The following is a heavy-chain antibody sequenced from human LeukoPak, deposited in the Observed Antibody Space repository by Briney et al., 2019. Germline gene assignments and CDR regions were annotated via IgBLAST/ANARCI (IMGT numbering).Heavy chain of an antibody. CDR3: AKDKSASYYNSGSYLYYYGVDV. CDR1: GFTFDKYG. D-gene: IGHD3-10*01. CDR2: ITWNSGNI. J-gene: IGHJ6*02. V-gene: IGHV3-9*01. Sequence: GGSLRLSCAASGFTFDKYGMHWVRQAPGKGLEWVSGITWNSGNIGYADSVKGRFTISRDNAKNSLYLQMNSLRAEDTALYYCAKDKSASYYNSGSYLYYYGVDVWGQGTTVTVSS.